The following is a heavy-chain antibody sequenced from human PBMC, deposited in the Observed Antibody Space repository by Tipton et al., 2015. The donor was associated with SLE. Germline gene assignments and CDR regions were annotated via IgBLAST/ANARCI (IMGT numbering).Heavy chain of an antibody. V-gene: IGHV4-31*03. J-gene: IGHJ6*02. CDR3: ARGYVSYYGLDV. Sequence: TLSLTCTVSGGSISSGGYYWSWVRQLPGKGLEWIGYIYYSGSTYYNPSLKGRLTISLDTSKNQFSLKLSSVTAADTAVYYCARGYVSYYGLDVWGQGTTVTVSS. CDR1: GGSISSGGYY. D-gene: IGHD3-16*01. CDR2: IYYSGST.